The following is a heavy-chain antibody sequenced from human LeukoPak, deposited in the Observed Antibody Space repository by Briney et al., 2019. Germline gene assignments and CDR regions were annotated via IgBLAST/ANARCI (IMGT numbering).Heavy chain of an antibody. J-gene: IGHJ4*02. CDR3: ARGDCSSTSCYRAFDY. V-gene: IGHV4-34*01. CDR2: INHSGST. D-gene: IGHD2-2*01. Sequence: SETLSLTCAVYGGSFSGYYWSWIRQPPGKGLEWIGEINHSGSTNYNPSLKSRVTISVDTSKNQFSLKLSSVTAADTAVYYCARGDCSSTSCYRAFDYWGQGTLVTVS. CDR1: GGSFSGYY.